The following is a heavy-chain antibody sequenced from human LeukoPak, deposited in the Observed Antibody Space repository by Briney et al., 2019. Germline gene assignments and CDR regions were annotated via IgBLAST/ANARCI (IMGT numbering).Heavy chain of an antibody. V-gene: IGHV3-53*01. CDR3: ARSAGDAFDI. J-gene: IGHJ3*02. CDR2: IYSGGST. Sequence: TGGSLRLSWAASGFTVSSNYMSWVRQAPGKGLEWVSVIYSGGSTYYADSVKGRFTIPRDNSKNTLYLQMNSLRAEDTAVYYCARSAGDAFDIWGQGTMVTVSS. CDR1: GFTVSSNY.